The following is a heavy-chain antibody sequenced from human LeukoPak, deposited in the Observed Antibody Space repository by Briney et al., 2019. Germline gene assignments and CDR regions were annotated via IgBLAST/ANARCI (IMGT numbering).Heavy chain of an antibody. CDR2: ISSSGSTI. D-gene: IGHD6-13*01. Sequence: GGSLRLSCAASGFTFNSYEMNWVRQAPGKGLEWVSYISSSGSTIYYADSVKGRFTISRDNAKNSLYLQMNSLRAEDTAVYYCARGGKIGSSWYSRWGQGTLVTVSS. CDR3: ARGGKIGSSWYSR. J-gene: IGHJ4*02. CDR1: GFTFNSYE. V-gene: IGHV3-48*03.